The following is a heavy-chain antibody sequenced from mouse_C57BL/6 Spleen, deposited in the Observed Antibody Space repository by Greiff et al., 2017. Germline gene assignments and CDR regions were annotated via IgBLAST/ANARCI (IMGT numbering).Heavy chain of an antibody. CDR3: AKGAFYDGYYWYFDV. CDR2: IYPGDGDT. CDR1: GYAFSSYW. D-gene: IGHD2-3*01. Sequence: QVQLQQSGAELVKPGASVKISCKASGYAFSSYWMNWVKQRPGKGLEWIGQIYPGDGDTNYNGKFKGKATLTADTSSSTAYMQLSSLTSEDSAVYFCAKGAFYDGYYWYFDVWGTGTTVTVSS. V-gene: IGHV1-80*01. J-gene: IGHJ1*03.